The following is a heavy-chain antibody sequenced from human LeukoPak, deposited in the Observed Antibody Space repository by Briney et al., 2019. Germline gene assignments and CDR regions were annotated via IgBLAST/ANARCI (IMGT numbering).Heavy chain of an antibody. CDR3: ARETNSPGDFWSGWDYYYMDV. V-gene: IGHV3-7*01. CDR2: IRGDAGRL. Sequence: GGALRLSCVASGFSIGPFWMTWVRQAPGKGLEWVANIRGDAGRLYYVDSVKGRFTISRDNAKNSLYLQMSNLRAEDTSVYYCARETNSPGDFWSGWDYYYMDVWGKGTTVTVSS. D-gene: IGHD3-3*01. J-gene: IGHJ6*03. CDR1: GFSIGPFW.